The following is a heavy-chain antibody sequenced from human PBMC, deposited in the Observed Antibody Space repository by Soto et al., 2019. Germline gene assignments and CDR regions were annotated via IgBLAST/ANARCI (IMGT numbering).Heavy chain of an antibody. J-gene: IGHJ4*02. D-gene: IGHD5-12*01. CDR1: GGSFSAYY. CDR2: INHSGST. CDR3: ARGVGYAGVDY. V-gene: IGHV4-34*01. Sequence: QVQLQQWGAGLLKPSEPLSLTCAVYGGSFSAYYWSWIRQPPGKGLEWIGEINHSGSTTYNPSLKSRVTISVDRSKNQCSLKLSSVTAADAALYYCARGVGYAGVDYWGQGTLVTVSS.